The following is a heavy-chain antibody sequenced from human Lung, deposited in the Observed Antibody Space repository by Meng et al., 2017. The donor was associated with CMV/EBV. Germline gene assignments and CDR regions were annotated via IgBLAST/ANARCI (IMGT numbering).Heavy chain of an antibody. CDR1: GGSISSSSYY. CDR2: IYYSGST. Sequence: SETLSLXXTVSGGSISSSSYYWGWIRQPPGKGLEWIGSIYYSGSTYYNPSLKSRVTISVDTSKNQFSLKLSSVTAADTAVYYCARRGYCSSTSRCPERCFDYWGQGXLVTVSS. V-gene: IGHV4-39*01. CDR3: ARRGYCSSTSRCPERCFDY. D-gene: IGHD2-2*01. J-gene: IGHJ4*02.